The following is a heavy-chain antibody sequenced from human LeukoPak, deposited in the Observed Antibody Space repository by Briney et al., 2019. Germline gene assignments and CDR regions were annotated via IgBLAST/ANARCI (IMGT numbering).Heavy chain of an antibody. CDR2: MGQDVSEK. CDR1: GFTFSDFW. V-gene: IGHV3-7*01. J-gene: IGHJ4*02. Sequence: GGSLRLSCEASGFTFSDFWMSWVRQAPGHGRGWVANMGQDVSEKNYVDSVKGRFTISRDNAQNLLYLQMDSLRAEDTAIYYCARDSRQGGTCDYWGQGTLVTVSS. D-gene: IGHD3-16*01. CDR3: ARDSRQGGTCDY.